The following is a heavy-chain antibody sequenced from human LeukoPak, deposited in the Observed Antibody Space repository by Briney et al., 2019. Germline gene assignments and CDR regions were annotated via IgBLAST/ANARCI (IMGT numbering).Heavy chain of an antibody. V-gene: IGHV4-61*02. CDR3: ARSYSSSWYNYFDY. CDR1: GGSISSGSYY. Sequence: YPSQTLSLTCTVSGGSISSGSYYWSWIRQPAGKGLEWIGRIYTSGSTNYNPSLKSRVTISVDTSKNQFSLKLSSVTAADTAVYYCARSYSSSWYNYFDYWGQGTLVTVSS. CDR2: IYTSGST. J-gene: IGHJ4*02. D-gene: IGHD6-13*01.